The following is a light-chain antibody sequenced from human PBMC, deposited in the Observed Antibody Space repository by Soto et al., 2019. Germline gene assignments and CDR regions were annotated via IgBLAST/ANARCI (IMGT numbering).Light chain of an antibody. CDR1: SSDVGGYNY. Sequence: QSALTHPASVSGYPGQSITISCTGTSSDVGGYNYVSWYQQHPGKAPQLMIYDVSSRPSGVSHRFSGSKSGNTASLTISGLQAEDEAYYFCSSYTAITTTRVFGGGTKLTVL. CDR2: DVS. V-gene: IGLV2-14*03. J-gene: IGLJ2*01. CDR3: SSYTAITTTRV.